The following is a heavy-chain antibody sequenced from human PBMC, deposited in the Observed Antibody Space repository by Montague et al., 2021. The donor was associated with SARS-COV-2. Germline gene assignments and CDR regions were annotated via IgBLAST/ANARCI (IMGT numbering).Heavy chain of an antibody. J-gene: IGHJ3*02. CDR3: ARTTTRMLYPENAFDI. D-gene: IGHD2-15*01. Sequence: CAISGDSVAGNTASWRWIRQSPSRGLEWLGRTYYRSKRYHDYAISLKSRIAINPDTSKNQFSLQLSSVAPEDTAVFYCARTTTRMLYPENAFDIWGQGTMVTVSS. CDR2: TYYRSKRYH. V-gene: IGHV6-1*01. CDR1: GDSVAGNTAS.